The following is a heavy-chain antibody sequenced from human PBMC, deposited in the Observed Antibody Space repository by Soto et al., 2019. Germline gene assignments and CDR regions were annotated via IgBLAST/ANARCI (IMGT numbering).Heavy chain of an antibody. CDR1: GGSISSSSYY. J-gene: IGHJ4*02. V-gene: IGHV4-61*05. Sequence: SETLSLTCTVSGGSISSSSYYWGWIRQPPGKGLEWIGYIYYSGSTNYNPSLKSRVTISVDTSKNQFSLKLSSVTAADTAVYYCARGQITGTTWYFDYWGQGTLVTVSS. CDR3: ARGQITGTTWYFDY. CDR2: IYYSGST. D-gene: IGHD1-7*01.